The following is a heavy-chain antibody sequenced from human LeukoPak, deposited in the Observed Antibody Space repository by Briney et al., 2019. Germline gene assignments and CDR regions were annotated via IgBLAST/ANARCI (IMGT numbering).Heavy chain of an antibody. CDR1: GYTFTGDY. CDR2: IHPNSGGT. J-gene: IGHJ4*02. V-gene: IGHV1-2*06. D-gene: IGHD6-13*01. CDR3: ARDQPAYSSSWYPDY. Sequence: GASVKVSCKASGYTFTGDYMHWVRQAPGQGLEWMGRIHPNSGGTNYAQKLQGRVTMTTDTSTSTAYMELRSLRSDDTAVYYCARDQPAYSSSWYPDYWGQGTLVTVSS.